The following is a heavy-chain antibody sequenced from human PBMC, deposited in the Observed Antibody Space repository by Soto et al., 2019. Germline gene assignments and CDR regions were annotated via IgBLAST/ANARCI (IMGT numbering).Heavy chain of an antibody. Sequence: GGSLRLSCAASGFTVSSNFMSWVRQAPGKGLEWVSVFYSGGSTYYADSVKGRFTISRDNSKNMVSLEMNSLRAEDTAVYYCARHVDTCTSASCLAYMDVWGKGTTVTVSS. CDR2: FYSGGST. CDR3: ARHVDTCTSASCLAYMDV. V-gene: IGHV3-66*04. D-gene: IGHD2-2*01. J-gene: IGHJ6*03. CDR1: GFTVSSNF.